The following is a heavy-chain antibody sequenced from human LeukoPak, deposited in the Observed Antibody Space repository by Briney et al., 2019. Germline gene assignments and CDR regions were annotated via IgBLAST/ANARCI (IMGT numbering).Heavy chain of an antibody. CDR3: ARDRRRGPIKLDAFDI. Sequence: ASVKVSCKASGFTFTSYGISWVRQAPGQGLEWMGWISAYNGNTNYAQKLQGRVTMTADTPTSTAYMELRSLRSDDTAVYYCARDRRRGPIKLDAFDIWGQGTMVTVSS. CDR2: ISAYNGNT. V-gene: IGHV1-18*01. D-gene: IGHD6-6*01. CDR1: GFTFTSYG. J-gene: IGHJ3*02.